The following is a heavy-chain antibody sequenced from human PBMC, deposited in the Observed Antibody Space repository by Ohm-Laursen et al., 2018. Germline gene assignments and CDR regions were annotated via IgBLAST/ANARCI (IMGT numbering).Heavy chain of an antibody. CDR1: GFTFSSYS. Sequence: SLRLSRAASGFTFSSYSMNWVRQAPGKGLEWVSYISGRSSTKYYADSVKGRFTISRDNAKNSLYLQMNSLRAEDTAVYYCARDQTYASDIWGQGTEVTVSS. CDR2: ISGRSSTK. V-gene: IGHV3-48*01. CDR3: ARDQTYASDI. J-gene: IGHJ3*02.